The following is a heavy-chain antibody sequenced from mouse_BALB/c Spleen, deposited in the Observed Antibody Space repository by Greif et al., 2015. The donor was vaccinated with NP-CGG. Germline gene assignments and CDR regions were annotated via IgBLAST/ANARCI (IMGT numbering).Heavy chain of an antibody. CDR3: ARDGSSPWFAY. CDR2: IDPANGNT. V-gene: IGHV14-3*02. J-gene: IGHJ3*01. CDR1: GFNIKDTY. D-gene: IGHD1-1*01. Sequence: VQLQQSGAELVKPGASVKLSCTASGFNIKDTYMHWVKQRPEQGLEWIGRIDPANGNTKYDPKFQGKATITADTSSNTAYLQLSSLTSVDTAVYYCARDGSSPWFAYWGQGTLVTVSA.